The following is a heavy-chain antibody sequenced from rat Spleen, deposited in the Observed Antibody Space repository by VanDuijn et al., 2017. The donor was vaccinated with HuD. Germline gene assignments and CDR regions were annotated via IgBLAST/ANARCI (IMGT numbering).Heavy chain of an antibody. V-gene: IGHV5-29*01. Sequence: EVQLVESDGGLVQPGRSLKLSCAASGFTFSDYYMAWVRQAPTKGLEWVATISSDGRRNYYRDSVKGRFTISRDLAKSTLYLQMDSLRSEDTASYYCTRRGDPFYFNYWGQGVMVTVSS. CDR2: ISSDGRRN. D-gene: IGHD4-2*01. CDR3: TRRGDPFYFNY. J-gene: IGHJ2*01. CDR1: GFTFSDYY.